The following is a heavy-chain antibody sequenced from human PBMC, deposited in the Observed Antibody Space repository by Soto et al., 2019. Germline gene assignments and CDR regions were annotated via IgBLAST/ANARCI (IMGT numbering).Heavy chain of an antibody. Sequence: QVQLVESGGGVVQPGRSLRLSCAASGFTFSSYGMHWVRQAPGKGLEWVAVIWYDGSNKYYADSVKGRFTISRDNSKNPLYLQMNSLRSDDTAVYYCASLARTHAFDIWGQGTMVTVSS. CDR1: GFTFSSYG. J-gene: IGHJ3*02. CDR3: ASLARTHAFDI. CDR2: IWYDGSNK. V-gene: IGHV3-33*01.